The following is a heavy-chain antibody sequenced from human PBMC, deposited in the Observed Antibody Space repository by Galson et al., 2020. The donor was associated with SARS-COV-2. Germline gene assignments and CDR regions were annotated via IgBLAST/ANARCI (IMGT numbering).Heavy chain of an antibody. CDR2: IYDGGTI. V-gene: IGHV4-4*07. J-gene: IGHJ4*02. D-gene: IGHD6-19*01. Sequence: SETLSLTCNISAYSINKNYWSWIRQPAGKGLEWLGRIYDGGTIHYNPSLRSRLSMSLDTSKKQFSLKLSSVTAADTAVYFCARGGGGWPLDFWGQGILVTVSS. CDR3: ARGGGGWPLDF. CDR1: AYSINKNY.